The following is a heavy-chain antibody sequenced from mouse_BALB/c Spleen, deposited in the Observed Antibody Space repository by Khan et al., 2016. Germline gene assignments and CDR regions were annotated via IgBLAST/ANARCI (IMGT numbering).Heavy chain of an antibody. CDR1: GFTFSGFG. D-gene: IGHD2-1*01. CDR2: ISSGSSTI. J-gene: IGHJ3*01. V-gene: IGHV5-17*02. Sequence: EVELVAAGGGLVQPGGSRKLSCAASGFTFSGFGMHWVRQAPEKGLEWVAYISSGSSTIYYADTVKGRFTISRDNPKNTLFLQMTSLRSDDTAMYDCSRSGGNYWFAYWGQGTLVTVSA. CDR3: SRSGGNYWFAY.